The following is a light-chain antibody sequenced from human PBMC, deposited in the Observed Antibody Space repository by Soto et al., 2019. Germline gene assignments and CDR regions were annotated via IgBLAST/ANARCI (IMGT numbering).Light chain of an antibody. CDR1: QRVSSN. CDR3: KQYNNWPRT. J-gene: IGKJ1*01. CDR2: GES. V-gene: IGKV3-15*01. Sequence: EIVTTRVPAGLGEPPVEGATVSWRASQRVSSNLAWYQQKHGQAPRLLIYGESTRATGIPDRFSGSGSGKEFTITISSMQHEDLEVYYCKQYNNWPRTCGQGTTVDIK.